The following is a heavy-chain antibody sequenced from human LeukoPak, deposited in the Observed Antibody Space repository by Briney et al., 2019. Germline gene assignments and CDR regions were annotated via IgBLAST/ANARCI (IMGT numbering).Heavy chain of an antibody. CDR3: ARHKYSSGWPPEGAFDI. V-gene: IGHV4-39*01. J-gene: IGHJ3*02. D-gene: IGHD6-19*01. CDR1: GASISSTTYY. Sequence: PSQTLSLTCTDSGASISSTTYYWGWIRQPPRKGLEWIARIYYSGSAYYNPSLKSRDTISADTSQNQISLKLSSVTDADTAVYYRARHKYSSGWPPEGAFDIWGQGTMVTVSS. CDR2: IYYSGSA.